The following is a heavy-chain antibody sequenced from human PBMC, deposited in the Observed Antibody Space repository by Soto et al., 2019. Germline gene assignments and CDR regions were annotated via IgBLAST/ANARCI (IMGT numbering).Heavy chain of an antibody. CDR1: GFSLSTGGMG. D-gene: IGHD2-21*02. Sequence: QITLKESGPTLVKPTQTLTLTCTFSGFSLSTGGMGVGWIRQPPGKALEWLALIYWDDDKRYSPSLKSRLTIAKDTSKNQVVLTMTNMDPVDTATYYCVHSRCGGDCLQSSSSHYYYGMDVWGQGTTVTVSS. J-gene: IGHJ6*02. CDR2: IYWDDDK. CDR3: VHSRCGGDCLQSSSSHYYYGMDV. V-gene: IGHV2-5*02.